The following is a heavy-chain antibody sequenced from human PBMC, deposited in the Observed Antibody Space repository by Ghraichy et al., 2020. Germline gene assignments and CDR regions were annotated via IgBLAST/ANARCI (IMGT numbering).Heavy chain of an antibody. J-gene: IGHJ4*02. CDR1: GFTFSSYW. Sequence: GGSLRLSCAASGFTFSSYWMTWVRQAPGKGLEWVANIKQDGREKSYVDSVKGRFTISRDNARNSVYLQMNSLRAEDTAVYYCARHQQWLWVYWGQGTLVTVSS. D-gene: IGHD6-19*01. V-gene: IGHV3-7*03. CDR2: IKQDGREK. CDR3: ARHQQWLWVY.